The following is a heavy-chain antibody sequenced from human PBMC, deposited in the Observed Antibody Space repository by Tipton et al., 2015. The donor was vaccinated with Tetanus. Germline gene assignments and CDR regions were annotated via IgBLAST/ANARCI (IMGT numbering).Heavy chain of an antibody. CDR1: GGSLSGHF. Sequence: LRLSCAVSGGSLSGHFWSWVRQTPGKGLEWVGEISASGSTNYNPSLESRITMSVDTTKKRISLRLASLMAADTAVYFCARSIAAAAVWPYDFWGQGTLVTVTS. CDR3: ARSIAAAAVWPYDF. CDR2: ISASGST. V-gene: IGHV4-34*01. J-gene: IGHJ4*02. D-gene: IGHD6-13*01.